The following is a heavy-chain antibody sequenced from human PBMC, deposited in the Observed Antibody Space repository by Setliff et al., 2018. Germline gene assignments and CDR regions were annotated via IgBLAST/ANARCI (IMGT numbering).Heavy chain of an antibody. V-gene: IGHV1-69*05. CDR2: TIPLFGTT. J-gene: IGHJ6*03. Sequence: SVKVSCKASGGTFSNYGVSWARQAPGQGLEWMGGTIPLFGTTDYAQKFHGRVTIITDESTSTAYMELSRLTSDDTAVYYCAREGVDTRSSTDYRYYMDVWGQGTTVTVSS. CDR1: GGTFSNYG. D-gene: IGHD2-15*01. CDR3: AREGVDTRSSTDYRYYMDV.